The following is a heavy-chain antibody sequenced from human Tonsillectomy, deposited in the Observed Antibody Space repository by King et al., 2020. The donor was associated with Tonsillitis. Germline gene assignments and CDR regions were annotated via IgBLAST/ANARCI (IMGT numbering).Heavy chain of an antibody. CDR2: IYYSGST. CDR1: GGSISITNSY. Sequence: QLQESGPGLVKPSETLSLSCTVSGGSISITNSYWGWIRQPPGKGLEWIGSIYYSGSTYYNPSLKSRVTISVDTPKNQFSLKLTSVTAADTAVYYCARRGGSYGNWGQGNLVTVSS. CDR3: ARRGGSYGN. D-gene: IGHD1-26*01. V-gene: IGHV4-39*07. J-gene: IGHJ4*02.